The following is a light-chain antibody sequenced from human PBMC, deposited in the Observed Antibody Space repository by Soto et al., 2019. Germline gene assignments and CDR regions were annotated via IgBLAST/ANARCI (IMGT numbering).Light chain of an antibody. V-gene: IGKV1-5*03. J-gene: IGKJ2*01. CDR1: QSITTW. CDR3: QRYNDYQYV. Sequence: DIQMTQSPSTLSASVGDRVTITCRASQSITTWLAWYQQKPGKAPKLLIYKAINLQSGVPSRFSGSGSGTEFTLPISSLQPDDFGTYYCQRYNDYQYVFGQGTKLDMK. CDR2: KAI.